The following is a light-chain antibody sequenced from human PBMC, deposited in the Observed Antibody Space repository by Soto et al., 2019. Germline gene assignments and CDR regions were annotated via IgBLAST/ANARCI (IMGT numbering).Light chain of an antibody. Sequence: EIVMTQSPATLSVSPGERATLSCRASQSVSSNLAWYQQKPGQAPRLLIYGASTRATGIPARFSGSGSGTEFTLTISSLQSGDFAVYYCQQYNNWPITFGQGTRLEI. CDR1: QSVSSN. CDR2: GAS. J-gene: IGKJ5*01. CDR3: QQYNNWPIT. V-gene: IGKV3-15*01.